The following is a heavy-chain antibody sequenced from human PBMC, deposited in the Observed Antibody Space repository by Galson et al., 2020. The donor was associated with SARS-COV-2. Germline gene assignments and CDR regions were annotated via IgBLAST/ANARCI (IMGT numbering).Heavy chain of an antibody. CDR2: IYYSGST. V-gene: IGHV4-59*01. CDR3: ARGFDY. CDR1: GGSISSYY. Sequence: SETLYLTCTVSGGSISSYYWSWIRQPPGKGLEWIGYIYYSGSTNYNPSLKSRVTISVDTSKNQFSLKLSSVTAADTAVYYCARGFDYWGPGTLVTVSS. J-gene: IGHJ4*02.